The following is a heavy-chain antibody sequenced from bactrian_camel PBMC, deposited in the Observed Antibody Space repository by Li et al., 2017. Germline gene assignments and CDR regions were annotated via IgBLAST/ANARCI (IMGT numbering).Heavy chain of an antibody. CDR1: TSSFTGSGYC. Sequence: VQLVESGGGSVQAGESLRLSCNASTSSFTGSGYCMGWFHQPEDIRAGVAVIGSDSTTTYADSVKGRFTISRSNAENTLYLQMNSLKTEDTAMYYCTKDDYWGQGTQVTVS. CDR2: IGSDSTT. J-gene: IGHJ4*01. V-gene: IGHV3S1*01. CDR3: TKDDY.